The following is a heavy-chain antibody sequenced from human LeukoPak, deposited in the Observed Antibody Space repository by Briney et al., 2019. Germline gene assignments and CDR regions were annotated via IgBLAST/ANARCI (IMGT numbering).Heavy chain of an antibody. Sequence: GGSLRLSCAASGFTVSSNYMSWVRQAPGKGLEWVSVIYSGGSTYYADSVKGRFTISRDNSKNTLYLQMNSLRAEDTAVYYCARERYSSSWIFDYWGQGTLVTVSS. CDR3: ARERYSSSWIFDY. J-gene: IGHJ4*02. D-gene: IGHD6-13*01. CDR2: IYSGGST. V-gene: IGHV3-66*01. CDR1: GFTVSSNY.